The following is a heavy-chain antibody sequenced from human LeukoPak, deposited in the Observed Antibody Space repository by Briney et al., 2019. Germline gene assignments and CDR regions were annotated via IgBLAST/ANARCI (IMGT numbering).Heavy chain of an antibody. CDR1: GGSFSGYY. V-gene: IGHV4-34*01. CDR3: ARALPDLDFDY. CDR2: INHSGST. Sequence: SETLSLTCAVYGGSFSGYYRSWIRQPPGKGLEWIGEINHSGSTNYNPSLKSRVTISVDTSKNQFSLKLSSVTAADTAVYYCARALPDLDFDYWGQGTLVTVSS. D-gene: IGHD2-2*01. J-gene: IGHJ4*02.